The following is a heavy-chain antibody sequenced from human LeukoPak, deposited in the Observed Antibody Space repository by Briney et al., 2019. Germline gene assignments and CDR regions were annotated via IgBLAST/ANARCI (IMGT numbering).Heavy chain of an antibody. CDR3: ARDPDY. J-gene: IGHJ4*02. V-gene: IGHV3-7*01. CDR2: IRQDGSEK. CDR1: GFTFSNYW. Sequence: GGSLRLSCEASGFTFSNYWMSWVRQAPGKGLEWVANIRQDGSEKYYVDSVKGRFTISRDNAKSSVYLQMNSLRVEDTAVYYCARDPDYWGQGTLVTVSS.